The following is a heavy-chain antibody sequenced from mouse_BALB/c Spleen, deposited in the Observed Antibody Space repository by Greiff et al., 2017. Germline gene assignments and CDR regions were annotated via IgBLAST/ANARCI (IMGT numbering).Heavy chain of an antibody. CDR3: ARVGNPMDY. Sequence: EVMLVESGGDLVKPGGSLKLSCAASGFTFSSYGMSWVRQTPDKRLEWVATISSGGSYTYYPDSVKGRFTISRDNAKNTLYLQMSSLKSEDTAMYYCARVGNPMDYWGQGTSVTVSS. V-gene: IGHV5-6*01. CDR2: ISSGGSYT. J-gene: IGHJ4*01. CDR1: GFTFSSYG. D-gene: IGHD2-1*01.